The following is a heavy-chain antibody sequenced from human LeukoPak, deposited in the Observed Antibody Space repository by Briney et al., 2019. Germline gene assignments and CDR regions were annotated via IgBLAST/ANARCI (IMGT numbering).Heavy chain of an antibody. V-gene: IGHV3-21*01. Sequence: KTGGSLRLSCAASGFMFSSYSMNWVRQAPGKGLERVSCISTSSRNIFQADSVKGRFTISRDNAKNSLYLQMNSLRAEDTAVYYCARVTVTTFSPTDYMDVWGKGTTVTISS. CDR2: ISTSSRNI. D-gene: IGHD4-17*01. J-gene: IGHJ6*03. CDR3: ARVTVTTFSPTDYMDV. CDR1: GFMFSSYS.